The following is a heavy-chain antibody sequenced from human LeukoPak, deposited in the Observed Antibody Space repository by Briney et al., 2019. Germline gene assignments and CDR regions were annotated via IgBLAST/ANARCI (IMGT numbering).Heavy chain of an antibody. Sequence: ASVKVSCKASGYTFTSYDINWVRQATGQGLEWMGWMNPNSGNTGYAQKFQGRVTMTRNTSISSAYMELSSLRSEDTAVYYCARVFWSGYYYYYYYMDVWGKGTTVTVSS. CDR2: MNPNSGNT. J-gene: IGHJ6*03. CDR3: ARVFWSGYYYYYYYMDV. CDR1: GYTFTSYD. V-gene: IGHV1-8*01. D-gene: IGHD3-3*01.